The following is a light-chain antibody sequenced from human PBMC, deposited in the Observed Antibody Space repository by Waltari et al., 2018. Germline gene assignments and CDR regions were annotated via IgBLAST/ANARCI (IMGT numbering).Light chain of an antibody. J-gene: IGLJ3*02. CDR2: DFS. CDR3: NSYTGSSSWV. Sequence: QSALTPPASVSGSPGQSITISCTGTSSDVGFYNYVSWYQQHPGKAPKLIIYDFSERPSGVSDRFSGSKSGNTASLTISGLQAEDEADYYCNSYTGSSSWVFGGGTKLTVL. CDR1: SSDVGFYNY. V-gene: IGLV2-14*01.